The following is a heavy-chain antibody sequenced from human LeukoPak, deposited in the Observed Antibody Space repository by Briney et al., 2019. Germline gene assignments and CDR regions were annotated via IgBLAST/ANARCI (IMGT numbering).Heavy chain of an antibody. CDR1: GFTYSSHN. Sequence: GGSLRLSCAASGFTYSSHNMHWVRQAPGKGLEWVALVSSDGNNKYYADSVKGRFTISRDNSKNTLYLRMNSLRAEDTAVYYCARDQGYSYGHSFDYWGQGTLVTVSS. CDR3: ARDQGYSYGHSFDY. J-gene: IGHJ4*02. V-gene: IGHV3-30-3*01. D-gene: IGHD5-18*01. CDR2: VSSDGNNK.